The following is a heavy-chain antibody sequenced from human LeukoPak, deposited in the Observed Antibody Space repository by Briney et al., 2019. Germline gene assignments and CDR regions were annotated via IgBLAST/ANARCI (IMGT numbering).Heavy chain of an antibody. D-gene: IGHD5-18*01. CDR2: IIPILGIA. J-gene: IGHJ4*02. CDR3: AISKRGYSYGYYDY. Sequence: SVKVSCKASGGTFSSYAISWVRQAPGQGLEWMGRIIPILGIANYAQKLQGRVTITADKSTSTAYMELSSLRSEDTAVYYCAISKRGYSYGYYDYWGQGTLVTVSS. CDR1: GGTFSSYA. V-gene: IGHV1-69*04.